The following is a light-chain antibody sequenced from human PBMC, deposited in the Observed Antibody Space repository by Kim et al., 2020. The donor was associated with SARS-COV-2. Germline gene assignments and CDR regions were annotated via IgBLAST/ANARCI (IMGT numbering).Light chain of an antibody. CDR3: NSRGSNDNVL. CDR2: GKN. V-gene: IGLV3-19*01. J-gene: IGLJ2*01. Sequence: VALGQTVRITCQGDSLRSYYANWYQQKPGQAPIVVIYGKNNRPSAIPDRFSGSSSGDTASFTITGTQAGDEADYYCNSRGSNDNVLFGGGTKLTVL. CDR1: SLRSYY.